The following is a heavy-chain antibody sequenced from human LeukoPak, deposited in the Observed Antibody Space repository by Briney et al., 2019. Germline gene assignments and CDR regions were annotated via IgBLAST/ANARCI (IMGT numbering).Heavy chain of an antibody. J-gene: IGHJ4*02. CDR2: TYHWSRWFN. CDR1: GDSVTSGI. CDR3: ARDLHGSRGEFDY. D-gene: IGHD3-16*01. V-gene: IGHV6-1*01. Sequence: SQTLSLTCAISGDSVTSGIWNWIRQSPSRGLEWLGRTYHWSRWFNDYAVSVESRMTINADTSRNQFSLQLNSVTPEDTAVYYCARDLHGSRGEFDYWGQGTLVTVSS.